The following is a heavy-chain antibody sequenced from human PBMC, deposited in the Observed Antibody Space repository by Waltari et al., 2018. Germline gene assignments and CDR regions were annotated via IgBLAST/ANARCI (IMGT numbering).Heavy chain of an antibody. D-gene: IGHD2-15*01. Sequence: QVQLQESGQGLVKPSEPLSLTCAVSGYSISSGYYWGWIRQPPGRGLEWIGSIYHSGSTYYNPSVKSRVTISVDTSKNQFSLKLSSVTAADTAVYYCARRGVVVVAATSYWYFDLWGRGTLVTVSS. J-gene: IGHJ2*01. CDR1: GYSISSGYY. CDR2: IYHSGST. CDR3: ARRGVVVVAATSYWYFDL. V-gene: IGHV4-38-2*01.